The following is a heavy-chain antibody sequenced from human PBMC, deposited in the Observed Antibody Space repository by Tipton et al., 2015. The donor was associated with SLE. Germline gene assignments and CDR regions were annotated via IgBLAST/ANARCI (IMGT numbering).Heavy chain of an antibody. J-gene: IGHJ4*02. V-gene: IGHV4-38-2*01. CDR1: GYAINRGYY. CDR3: ARVGAAAGRRYFDN. D-gene: IGHD6-13*01. Sequence: TLSLTCAVSGYAINRGYYCGCFRQRPGKGLEWLGCIYHSGNTYYNPSLKSRVTISVDTSKNQFSLNLSSVTAADTAVYYCARVGAAAGRRYFDNWGQGALVTVSS. CDR2: IYHSGNT.